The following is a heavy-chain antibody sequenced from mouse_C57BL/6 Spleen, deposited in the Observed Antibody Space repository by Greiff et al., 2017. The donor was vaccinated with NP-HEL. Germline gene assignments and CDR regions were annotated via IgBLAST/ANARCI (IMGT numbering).Heavy chain of an antibody. Sequence: QVQLQQPGAELVKPGASVKLSCKASGYTFTSYWMQWVKQRPGQGLEWIGEIDPSDSGTNSNQKFKGKATLTVDTSSSTAYMQLSSLTSEDSAVYYCARSNYSNFADWGQGTLVTVSA. CDR1: GYTFTSYW. D-gene: IGHD2-5*01. J-gene: IGHJ3*01. CDR2: IDPSDSGT. V-gene: IGHV1-50*01. CDR3: ARSNYSNFAD.